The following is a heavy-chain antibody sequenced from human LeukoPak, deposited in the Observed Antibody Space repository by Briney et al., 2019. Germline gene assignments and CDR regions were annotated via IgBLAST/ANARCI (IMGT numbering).Heavy chain of an antibody. D-gene: IGHD2-2*01. CDR3: ARLYATSWGFFDP. CDR2: IRNDGKTQ. Sequence: GGSLRLSCAASGFTFKSYGLHWVRRAPGKGLEWVAFIRNDGKTQYYADSVKGRFTISRGNSRNTMFLQMNSLRPEDTAVYYCARLYATSWGFFDPWGRGTLVTVSS. CDR1: GFTFKSYG. J-gene: IGHJ2*01. V-gene: IGHV3-30*02.